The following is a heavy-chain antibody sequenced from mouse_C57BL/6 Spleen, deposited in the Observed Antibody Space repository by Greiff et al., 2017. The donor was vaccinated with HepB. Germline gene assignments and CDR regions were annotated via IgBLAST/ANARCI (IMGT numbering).Heavy chain of an antibody. CDR2: ISDGGSYT. V-gene: IGHV5-4*03. J-gene: IGHJ4*01. D-gene: IGHD2-3*01. CDR1: GFTFSSYA. Sequence: GMLVESGGGLVKPGGSLKLSCAASGFTFSSYAMSWVRQTPEKRLEWVATISDGGSYTYYPDNVKGRFTISRDNAKNNLYLQMSHLKSEDTAMYYCARESPYDGYYDYYAMDYWGQGTSVTVSS. CDR3: ARESPYDGYYDYYAMDY.